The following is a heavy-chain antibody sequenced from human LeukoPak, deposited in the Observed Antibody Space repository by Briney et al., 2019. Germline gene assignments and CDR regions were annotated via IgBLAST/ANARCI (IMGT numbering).Heavy chain of an antibody. J-gene: IGHJ4*02. CDR3: AREDYYDISGYPFDY. V-gene: IGHV4-4*07. CDR2: IYTSGST. Sequence: NPSETLSLTCTVSGGSISSYYWRWLRQPAGKGVEWIGRIYTSGSTNYNPYLKRRVTISVETCKNQFSLKLTSVTAADTAVYYCAREDYYDISGYPFDYWGQGTLVTVSS. D-gene: IGHD3-22*01. CDR1: GGSISSYY.